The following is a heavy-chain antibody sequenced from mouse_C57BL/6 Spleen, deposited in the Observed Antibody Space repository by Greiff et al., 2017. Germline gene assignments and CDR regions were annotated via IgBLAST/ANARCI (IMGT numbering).Heavy chain of an antibody. V-gene: IGHV3-6*01. Sequence: EVQLQESGPGLVKPSQSLSLTCSVTGYSITSGYYWNWIRQFPGNKLEWMGYISYDGSNNYNPSLKNRISITRDTSKNQFFLKLNSVTTEDTATYYCANYYGSSYGWFAYWGQGTLVTVSA. CDR2: ISYDGSN. J-gene: IGHJ3*01. CDR3: ANYYGSSYGWFAY. CDR1: GYSITSGYY. D-gene: IGHD1-1*01.